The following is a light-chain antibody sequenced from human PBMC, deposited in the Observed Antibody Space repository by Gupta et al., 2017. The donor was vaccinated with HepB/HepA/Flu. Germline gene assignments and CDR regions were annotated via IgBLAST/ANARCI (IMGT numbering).Light chain of an antibody. CDR3: QQYDNTPIT. V-gene: IGKV4-1*01. CDR1: QSVLYSSNNKNY. CDR2: WAS. J-gene: IGKJ4*01. Sequence: DIVMTQSPDSLAVSLGERATINCKSSQSVLYSSNNKNYLAWYQQKPGQPPKLLIYWASTRESGVPDSFSGSGSGTDFTLTISSLQAEDVAVYYCQQYDNTPITFGGGTKVEIK.